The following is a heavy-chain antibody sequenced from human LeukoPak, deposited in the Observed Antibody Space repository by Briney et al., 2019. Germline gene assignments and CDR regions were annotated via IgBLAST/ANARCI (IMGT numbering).Heavy chain of an antibody. D-gene: IGHD1-26*01. CDR2: ISAAGGST. Sequence: GGSLRLSCAASGFTFSNYAISWVRQAPGKGLEWVLAISAAGGSTYYADSVKGRFTFSRDNAKNTLYVPMNSLRAEDTAVYHCARDRSGGNYATFEYWGQGTLVTVSS. CDR1: GFTFSNYA. V-gene: IGHV3-23*01. J-gene: IGHJ4*02. CDR3: ARDRSGGNYATFEY.